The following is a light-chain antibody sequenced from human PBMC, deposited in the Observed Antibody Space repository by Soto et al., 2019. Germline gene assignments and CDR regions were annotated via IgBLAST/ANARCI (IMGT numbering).Light chain of an antibody. CDR2: KAS. CDR3: QQYNSYLYT. CDR1: QSISSW. J-gene: IGKJ2*01. Sequence: DLQMTQSPSTLSASVGDRVTITCRASQSISSWLAWYQQKPGKAPKLLIYKASSLESGVPSRFSGSGSGTEFTLTISSLQPDDFAPYYCQQYNSYLYTFGQGTKLEIK. V-gene: IGKV1-5*03.